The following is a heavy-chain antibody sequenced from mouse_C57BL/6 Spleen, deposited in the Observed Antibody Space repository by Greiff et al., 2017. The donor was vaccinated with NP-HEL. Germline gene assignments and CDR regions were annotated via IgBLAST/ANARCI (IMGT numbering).Heavy chain of an antibody. Sequence: VQLQQSGPELVKPGASVKISCKASGYAFSSSWMNWVKQRPGKGLEWIGRIYPGDGDTNYNGKFKGKATLTADKSSSTAYMQLSSLTSEDSAVYFCARSRDSSGRTPSFAYWGQGTLVTVSA. CDR2: IYPGDGDT. J-gene: IGHJ3*01. CDR3: ARSRDSSGRTPSFAY. CDR1: GYAFSSSW. D-gene: IGHD3-2*02. V-gene: IGHV1-82*01.